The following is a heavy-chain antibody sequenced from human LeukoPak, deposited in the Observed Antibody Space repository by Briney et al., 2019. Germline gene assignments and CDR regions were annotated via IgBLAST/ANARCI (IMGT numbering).Heavy chain of an antibody. J-gene: IGHJ6*02. CDR1: GYTFTGYY. D-gene: IGHD3-9*01. V-gene: IGHV1-2*02. CDR2: INSNSGGT. Sequence: GASVKVSCKASGYTFTGYYMHWVRQAPGQGLEWMGWINSNSGGTNYAQKFQGRVTMTRDTSISTAYMELSRLRSDDTAVYYCARDRYFDWLLRPYYYYYGMDVWGQGTTVTVSS. CDR3: ARDRYFDWLLRPYYYYYGMDV.